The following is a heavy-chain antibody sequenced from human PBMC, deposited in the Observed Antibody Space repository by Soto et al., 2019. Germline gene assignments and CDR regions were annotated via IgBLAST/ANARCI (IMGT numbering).Heavy chain of an antibody. CDR1: GFAISRGYY. CDR2: IYPSASS. V-gene: IGHV4-38-2*02. CDR3: AREKVGTTFFDN. Sequence: PSETLSLTCSVSGFAISRGYYWSWVRQPPGKGLEWIGSIYPSASSYHNPSLATRLRLSIDTSKNQFTLNLTSVTAADTALYFCAREKVGTTFFDNWGQGIQVTVSS. J-gene: IGHJ4*02. D-gene: IGHD1-1*01.